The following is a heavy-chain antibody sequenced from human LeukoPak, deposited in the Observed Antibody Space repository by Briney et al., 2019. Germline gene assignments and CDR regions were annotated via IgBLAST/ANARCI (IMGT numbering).Heavy chain of an antibody. V-gene: IGHV4-61*02. Sequence: SQTLSLTCTVSGGSISSGSYYWSWIRQPAGKGLEWIGRIYASGSNNYNPSLKSRVAISVDTSKNQFSLKLTSVTAADTAVYYCATTPLNYDILTGYLYPDYWGQGTLVTVSS. D-gene: IGHD3-9*01. CDR3: ATTPLNYDILTGYLYPDY. J-gene: IGHJ4*02. CDR1: GGSISSGSYY. CDR2: IYASGSN.